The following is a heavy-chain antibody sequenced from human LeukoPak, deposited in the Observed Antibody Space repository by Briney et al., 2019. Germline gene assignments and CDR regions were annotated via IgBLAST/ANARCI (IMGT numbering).Heavy chain of an antibody. Sequence: GGSLRLSCAASGFTFSSYAMSWVRQAPGKGLEWVSAISGSGLNTYYADSVKGRFTISRDNSKNTLYLQTNSLRAEDTAVYYCAKDRSGSYYGTFDYWGQGTLVTVSS. CDR1: GFTFSSYA. CDR3: AKDRSGSYYGTFDY. V-gene: IGHV3-23*01. D-gene: IGHD1-26*01. J-gene: IGHJ4*02. CDR2: ISGSGLNT.